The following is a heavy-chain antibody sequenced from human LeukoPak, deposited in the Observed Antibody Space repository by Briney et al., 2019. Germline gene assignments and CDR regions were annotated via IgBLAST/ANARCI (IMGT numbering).Heavy chain of an antibody. CDR3: VRDDGDV. Sequence: GGSLRLSCTFPGFTFTDFWMKRVRQAPGKGLEWVASINNDGSGKYSVDSVRDRVTISRDNAKNSLHLQINSLTVEDTAIYYCVRDDGDVWGKGTTVTVSS. V-gene: IGHV3-7*03. CDR1: GFTFTDFW. J-gene: IGHJ6*04. CDR2: INNDGSGK.